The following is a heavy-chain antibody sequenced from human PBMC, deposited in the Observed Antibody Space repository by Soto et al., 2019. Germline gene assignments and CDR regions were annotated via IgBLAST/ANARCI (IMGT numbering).Heavy chain of an antibody. J-gene: IGHJ4*02. V-gene: IGHV3-21*01. Sequence: GGYLRLCCAASGFGFSSYSMNWVRQAPGKGLEWVSSISSSSSYIYYADSVKGRFTISRDNAKNSLYLQMNSLRAEDTAVYYRARDDAPYYFDYWGQGTLVTVSS. CDR2: ISSSSSYI. CDR3: ARDDAPYYFDY. CDR1: GFGFSSYS.